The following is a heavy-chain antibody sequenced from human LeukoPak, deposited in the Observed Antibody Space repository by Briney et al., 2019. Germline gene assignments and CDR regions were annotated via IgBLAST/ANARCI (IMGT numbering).Heavy chain of an antibody. J-gene: IGHJ4*02. CDR2: ISDSAYNT. Sequence: PGGSLRLSCAASGFTFSNYAMNWVCQAPGKGLEWVSAISDSAYNTFYADSVKGRFTISRDNSKNTLYLQMNSLRAEDTAIYYCAKPLATSISENYFDYWGQGTLVTVSS. V-gene: IGHV3-23*01. D-gene: IGHD1-1*01. CDR1: GFTFSNYA. CDR3: AKPLATSISENYFDY.